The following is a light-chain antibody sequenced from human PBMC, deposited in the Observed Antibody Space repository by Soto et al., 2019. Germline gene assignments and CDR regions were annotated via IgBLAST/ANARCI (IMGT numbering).Light chain of an antibody. V-gene: IGKV3-11*01. CDR2: DAS. Sequence: EIVLTQSPATPSLSPGERATLSCWASQSVSNYFVWYQQKPGQAPRLLIYDASKRATGIPARFSGSGSGTDFTLTISSLEPEDFAVYYCQKYGSSPTFGQGTKVDIK. CDR1: QSVSNY. CDR3: QKYGSSPT. J-gene: IGKJ1*01.